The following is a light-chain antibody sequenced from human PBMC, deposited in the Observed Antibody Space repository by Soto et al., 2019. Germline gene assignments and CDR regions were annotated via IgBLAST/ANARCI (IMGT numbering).Light chain of an antibody. J-gene: IGKJ5*01. CDR2: KAS. V-gene: IGKV1-5*03. CDR1: QTISSW. Sequence: QMTQASSTICGSVVPILTMTGGSSQTISSWLAWYQQKPGKAPKLLIYKASTLKSGVPSRFSGSGSGTEFTLTIRSLQPDDFVVYYCQQHNSWPPINCGQGQRRAIK. CDR3: QQHNSWPPIN.